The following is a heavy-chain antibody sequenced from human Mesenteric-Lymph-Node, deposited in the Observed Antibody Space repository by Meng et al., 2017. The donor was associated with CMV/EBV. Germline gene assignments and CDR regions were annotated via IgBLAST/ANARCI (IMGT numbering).Heavy chain of an antibody. CDR3: ARVLLGTALDY. CDR2: ISSSSSYI. CDR1: GFTFSSYS. V-gene: IGHV3-21*01. J-gene: IGHJ4*02. D-gene: IGHD5-18*01. Sequence: GESLKISCAASGFTFSSYSMNWVRQAPGKGLEWVSSISSSSSYIYYADSVKGRFTISRDNAKNSLYLQMNSLRAEDTAVYYCARVLLGTALDYWGQGTLVTVSS.